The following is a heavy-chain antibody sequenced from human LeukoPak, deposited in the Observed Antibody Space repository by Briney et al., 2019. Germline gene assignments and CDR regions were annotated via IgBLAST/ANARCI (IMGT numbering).Heavy chain of an antibody. Sequence: GGSLRLSCAASGFTVSSNYMSWVRQAPGKGLEWVGFIRNKAYGGTAEYAASVKGRFTISRDDSKSVAYLQMNSLKTEDTAVYYCTRDGGSGTPPYWGQGALVTVSS. D-gene: IGHD3-10*01. CDR1: GFTVSSNY. CDR3: TRDGGSGTPPY. J-gene: IGHJ4*02. V-gene: IGHV3-71*01. CDR2: IRNKAYGGTA.